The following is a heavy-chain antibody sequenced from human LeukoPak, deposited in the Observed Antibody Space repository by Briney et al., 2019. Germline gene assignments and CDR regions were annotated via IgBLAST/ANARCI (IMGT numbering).Heavy chain of an antibody. D-gene: IGHD3-22*01. V-gene: IGHV1-2*02. CDR3: VPSGGYYDSSGYKNSFDY. CDR1: GYTFTGYY. CDR2: INPNNGGT. Sequence: ASVKVSCKASGYTFTGYYMHWVRQAPGQGLEWMGWINPNNGGTNYAQKFQGRVTMTRDTSISTAYMELSRLRSDDMAVYYCVPSGGYYDSSGYKNSFDYWGQGTLVAVSS. J-gene: IGHJ4*02.